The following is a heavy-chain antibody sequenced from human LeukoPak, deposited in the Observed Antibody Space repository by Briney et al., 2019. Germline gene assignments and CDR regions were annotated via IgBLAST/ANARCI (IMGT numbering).Heavy chain of an antibody. D-gene: IGHD2-15*01. V-gene: IGHV1-2*02. J-gene: IGHJ6*02. CDR1: GYTFTGYY. CDR3: ARDPIVVVVAASGYYGMDV. CDR2: INPNSGGT. Sequence: ASVKVSCKASGYTFTGYYMHWVRQAPGQGLEWMGWINPNSGGTNYAQKFQGRVTMTRDTSISPAYMELSRLRSDDTAVYYCARDPIVVVVAASGYYGMDVWGQGTTVTVSS.